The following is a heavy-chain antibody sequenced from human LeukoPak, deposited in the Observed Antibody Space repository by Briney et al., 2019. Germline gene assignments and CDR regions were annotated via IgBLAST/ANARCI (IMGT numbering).Heavy chain of an antibody. J-gene: IGHJ3*02. Sequence: GASVKVSCKASGGTFSSYAISWVRQAPGQGLEWMGIINPSGGSTSYAQKFQGRVTMTRDTSTSTVYMELSSLRSEDTAVYYCAREWPHDIAANAFDIWGQGTMVTVSS. D-gene: IGHD6-6*01. CDR3: AREWPHDIAANAFDI. CDR1: GGTFSSYA. CDR2: INPSGGST. V-gene: IGHV1-46*01.